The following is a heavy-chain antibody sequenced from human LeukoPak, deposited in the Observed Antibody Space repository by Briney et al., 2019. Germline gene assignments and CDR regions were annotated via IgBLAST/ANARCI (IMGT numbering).Heavy chain of an antibody. J-gene: IGHJ4*02. CDR2: IRYDGSNK. V-gene: IGHV3-30*02. D-gene: IGHD3-10*01. CDR1: GLTFSSYG. CDR3: AKARLEILWFGELNY. Sequence: GGSLRLSCAASGLTFSSYGMHWVRQAPGKGLGWVAFIRYDGSNKYYADSVKGRFAISRDNSKNTLYLHVNSLRPEDTAVYYCAKARLEILWFGELNYWGQGTLVTVSS.